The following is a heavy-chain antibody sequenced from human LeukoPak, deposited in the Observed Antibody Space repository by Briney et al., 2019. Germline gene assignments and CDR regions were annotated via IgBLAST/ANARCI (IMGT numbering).Heavy chain of an antibody. CDR3: ARDLGQYYDTSDNWFDP. CDR2: INSDGINT. V-gene: IGHV3-74*01. CDR1: GFTFA. Sequence: SGGSLRLSCAASGFTFAMSWVRQAPGKGLEWVSRINSDGINTSYADSVKGRFTISRDNAKNTLNLQMNSLRAEDTAVYYCARDLGQYYDTSDNWFDPWGQGTLVTVSS. D-gene: IGHD3-22*01. J-gene: IGHJ5*02.